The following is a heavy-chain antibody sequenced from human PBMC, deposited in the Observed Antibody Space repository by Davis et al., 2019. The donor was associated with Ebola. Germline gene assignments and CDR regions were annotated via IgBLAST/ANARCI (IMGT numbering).Heavy chain of an antibody. Sequence: SGPTLVKPTQTLTLTCTFSGFSLSTSGMCVSWIRQPPGKALEWLARIDWDDDKYYSTSLKTRLTISKDTSKNQVVLTMTNMDPVDTATYYCARIKVVTTRSYYYYYGMDVWGQGTTVTVSS. CDR1: GFSLSTSGMC. CDR3: ARIKVVTTRSYYYYYGMDV. V-gene: IGHV2-70*11. J-gene: IGHJ6*02. D-gene: IGHD4-17*01. CDR2: IDWDDDK.